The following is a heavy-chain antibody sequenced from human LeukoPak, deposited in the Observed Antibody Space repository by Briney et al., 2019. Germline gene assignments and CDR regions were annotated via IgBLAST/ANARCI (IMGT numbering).Heavy chain of an antibody. CDR1: GFTFSTFG. D-gene: IGHD3-10*01. CDR2: ISYDGSKE. J-gene: IGHJ4*02. CDR3: AKCPHDSGSYPDY. Sequence: GGSLRLSCAASGFTFSTFGMHWVRQAPGKGLEWVAVISYDGSKEYYAGSMKGRFTISRDNSKNTLYLQMNGLRAEDTAVYYCAKCPHDSGSYPDYWGQGTLVTVSS. V-gene: IGHV3-30*18.